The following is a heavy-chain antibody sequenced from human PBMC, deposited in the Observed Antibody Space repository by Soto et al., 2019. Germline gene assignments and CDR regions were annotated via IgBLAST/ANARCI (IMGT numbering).Heavy chain of an antibody. Sequence: SGPTLVNPTPTLTLTCTFSGFSLNTDGVGVGWIRQPPRKALEWLALIYWDDDKRYSPSLESRLTITKDTSKNQVVFTMTNMDPVDTATYYCIHSRCGGDCLRSYSSHYYYGLDVWGQGTTVTVS. D-gene: IGHD2-21*02. J-gene: IGHJ6*02. V-gene: IGHV2-5*02. CDR3: IHSRCGGDCLRSYSSHYYYGLDV. CDR1: GFSLNTDGVG. CDR2: IYWDDDK.